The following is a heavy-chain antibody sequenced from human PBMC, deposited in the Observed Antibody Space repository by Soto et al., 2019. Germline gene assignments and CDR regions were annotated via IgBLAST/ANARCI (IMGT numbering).Heavy chain of an antibody. CDR1: GFTFSSYS. CDR2: ISGSSSTI. Sequence: PGGSLRLSCAASGFTFSSYSMNWVRQAPGKGLEWVSYISGSSSTIYYADSVKGRFTISRDNAKNSLYLQMNSLRDEDTAVYYCARAQIHNWGFFDYWGQGTLVTVSS. D-gene: IGHD3-16*01. CDR3: ARAQIHNWGFFDY. J-gene: IGHJ4*02. V-gene: IGHV3-48*02.